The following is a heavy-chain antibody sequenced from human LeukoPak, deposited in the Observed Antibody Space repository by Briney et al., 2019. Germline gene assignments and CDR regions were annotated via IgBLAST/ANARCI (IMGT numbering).Heavy chain of an antibody. D-gene: IGHD1-26*01. CDR3: AKDQAHSGSYPRPNDY. Sequence: PGGSLRLSCAASGFTFSSYAMSWVRQAPGKGLEWVSAISGSGGSTYYADSVKGRFTISRDNSKNTLYLQMNSLRAEDTAVYYCAKDQAHSGSYPRPNDYWGQGTLVTVSS. CDR2: ISGSGGST. V-gene: IGHV3-23*01. J-gene: IGHJ4*02. CDR1: GFTFSSYA.